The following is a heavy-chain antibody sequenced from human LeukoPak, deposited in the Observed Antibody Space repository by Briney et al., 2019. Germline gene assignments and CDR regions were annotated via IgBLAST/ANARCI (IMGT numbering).Heavy chain of an antibody. V-gene: IGHV3-7*01. CDR1: GFTFSRHW. CDR2: IKGDGSEQ. D-gene: IGHD1-1*01. Sequence: GGSLRLSCTASGFTFSRHWISWVRQTPGKGLEWVANIKGDGSEQYYVDSVKGRFTMSRDNAKSSLYLQMNSLRAEDTAVYYCARGERGGFDLWGRGTVVTVSS. J-gene: IGHJ3*01. CDR3: ARGERGGFDL.